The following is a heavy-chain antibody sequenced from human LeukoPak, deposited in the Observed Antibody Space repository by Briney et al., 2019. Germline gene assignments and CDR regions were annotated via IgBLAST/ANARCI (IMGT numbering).Heavy chain of an antibody. CDR2: IYWVDDK. D-gene: IGHD6-19*01. J-gene: IGHJ5*02. V-gene: IGHV2-5*02. CDR1: WFPLSTRRVG. CDR3: AHLGVAAGNWFDP. Sequence: SGPTLVKPTRTLTLTYPFSWFPLSTRRVGVGWIRQPPGKALEWLALIYWVDDKRYNPSLKSRLHITKDTSKHQVVHTMPNMHPVDTATYYCAHLGVAAGNWFDPWGQRTVVTV.